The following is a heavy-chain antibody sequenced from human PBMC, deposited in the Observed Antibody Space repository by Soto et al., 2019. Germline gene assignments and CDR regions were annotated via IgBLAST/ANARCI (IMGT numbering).Heavy chain of an antibody. J-gene: IGHJ4*02. CDR3: ARDRSDVRPC. CDR1: GYVLTKYG. Sequence: QVQLVQSGAEVKKPGASVRLSCKASGYVLTKYGTHWVRQAPGQSLEWMGWINGANGNTEYSQKFQGRLTITSDTTASTDYMDLSSLRSEDTAVYYGARDRSDVRPCWVQGTLVTVSS. CDR2: INGANGNT. V-gene: IGHV1-3*01.